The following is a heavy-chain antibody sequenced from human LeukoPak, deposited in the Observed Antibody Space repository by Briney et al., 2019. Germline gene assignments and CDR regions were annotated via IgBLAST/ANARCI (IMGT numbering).Heavy chain of an antibody. CDR3: ARGDGYYDSSGYLNWFDP. CDR1: GFTFSSYS. D-gene: IGHD3-22*01. Sequence: GGSLRLSCAASGFTFSSYSMNWVRQAPGKGLEWVSSIRSSSSYIYYADSVKGRFTISRDNAKNSLYLQMNSLRAEDTAVYYCARGDGYYDSSGYLNWFDPWGQGTLVTVSS. V-gene: IGHV3-21*01. CDR2: IRSSSSYI. J-gene: IGHJ5*02.